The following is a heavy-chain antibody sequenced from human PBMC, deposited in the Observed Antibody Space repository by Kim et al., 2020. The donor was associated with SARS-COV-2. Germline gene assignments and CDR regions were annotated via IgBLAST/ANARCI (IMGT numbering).Heavy chain of an antibody. J-gene: IGHJ5*02. V-gene: IGHV1-2*06. D-gene: IGHD6-6*01. CDR3: ARYSSSRYWFDP. CDR2: INPNSGGT. Sequence: ASVKVSCKASGYTFTGYYMHWVRQAPGQGLEWMGRINPNSGGTNYAQKFQGRVTMTRDTSISTAYMELSRLRSDDTAVYYCARYSSSRYWFDPWGQGTLVTVSS. CDR1: GYTFTGYY.